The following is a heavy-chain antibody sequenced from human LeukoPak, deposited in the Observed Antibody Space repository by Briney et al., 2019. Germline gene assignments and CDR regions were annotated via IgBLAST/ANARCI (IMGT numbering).Heavy chain of an antibody. V-gene: IGHV1-3*01. CDR2: INAGNGNT. Sequence: ASVKVSCKASGYTFTSYAMHWVRQAPGQRLEWMGWINAGNGNTKYSQKFQGRVTITRDTSASTAYIELSSLRSEDTAVYYCARYYYGSGSYKGVDVWGQGTTVTVSS. D-gene: IGHD3-10*01. J-gene: IGHJ6*02. CDR1: GYTFTSYA. CDR3: ARYYYGSGSYKGVDV.